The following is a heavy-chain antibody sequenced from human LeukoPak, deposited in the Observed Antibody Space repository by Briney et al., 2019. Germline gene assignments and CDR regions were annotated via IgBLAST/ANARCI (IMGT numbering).Heavy chain of an antibody. CDR1: GFTFSSDA. D-gene: IGHD1-7*01. Sequence: PGGTLRLSCAASGFTFSSDAMSWGRQAPGKGLEWVSAMSGSGGSTYFADSVKVLFTISRDNSKNTLYLQMNSLRAEDTAVYYCAKGGGYNWNSLAAFDIWGQGTMVTVSS. V-gene: IGHV3-23*01. J-gene: IGHJ3*02. CDR3: AKGGGYNWNSLAAFDI. CDR2: MSGSGGST.